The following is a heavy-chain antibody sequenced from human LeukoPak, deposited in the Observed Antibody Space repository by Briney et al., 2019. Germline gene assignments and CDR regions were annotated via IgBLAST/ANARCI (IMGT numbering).Heavy chain of an antibody. J-gene: IGHJ6*02. Sequence: ASVKVSCKASGGTISSYAISWVRQAPGQGLEWMGGIIPIFGTANYAQKFQGRVTITADESTSTAYMELSSLRSEDTAVYYCARVARYYYYGMDVWGQGTTVTVSS. CDR1: GGTISSYA. D-gene: IGHD5-12*01. CDR3: ARVARYYYYGMDV. V-gene: IGHV1-69*01. CDR2: IIPIFGTA.